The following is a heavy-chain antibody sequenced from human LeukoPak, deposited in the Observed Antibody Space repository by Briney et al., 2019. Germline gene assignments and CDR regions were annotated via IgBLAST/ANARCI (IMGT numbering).Heavy chain of an antibody. D-gene: IGHD3-22*01. J-gene: IGHJ5*02. CDR3: ARALYYYDSSGYRQTMNWFDP. CDR1: GYTFTSYG. Sequence: ASVKVSCKASGYTFTSYGISWVRQAPGQGLEWMGWISTYNGNTNSAQKVQGRVTLTTDTSTSTAYMDLRSLRSDDTAVYYCARALYYYDSSGYRQTMNWFDPWGQGTLVTVSS. V-gene: IGHV1-18*01. CDR2: ISTYNGNT.